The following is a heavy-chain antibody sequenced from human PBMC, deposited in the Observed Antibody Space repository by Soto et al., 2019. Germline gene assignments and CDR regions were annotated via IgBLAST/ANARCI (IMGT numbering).Heavy chain of an antibody. D-gene: IGHD6-19*01. CDR3: ARAYSIGWYQTLG. CDR1: GYTFTSYG. Sequence: QVQLVQSGAEVKKPGASVKVSCKASGYTFTSYGISWVRQAPGQGLEWMGWISAYNGNTDYAQKLQGRVTMTTDTSASTAYMERRSPRSDDTAVDYGARAYSIGWYQTLGWGQGTLVTVSS. CDR2: ISAYNGNT. V-gene: IGHV1-18*01. J-gene: IGHJ4*02.